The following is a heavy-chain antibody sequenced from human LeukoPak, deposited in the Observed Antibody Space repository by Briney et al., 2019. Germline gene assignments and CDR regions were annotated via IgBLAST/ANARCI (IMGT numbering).Heavy chain of an antibody. CDR3: AKDRSPFESSGSDN. J-gene: IGHJ4*02. CDR1: GFTLSRYG. CDR2: IWDEGSNK. V-gene: IGHV3-33*06. Sequence: GGSLRLSCAASGFTLSRYGMHWVRHAPGKGLGRVAVIWDEGSNKYYADSVKSRFSISRDNSKNTLYLQRNSMRAEETAVYYCAKDRSPFESSGSDNWGEGTLVTVSS. D-gene: IGHD3-22*01.